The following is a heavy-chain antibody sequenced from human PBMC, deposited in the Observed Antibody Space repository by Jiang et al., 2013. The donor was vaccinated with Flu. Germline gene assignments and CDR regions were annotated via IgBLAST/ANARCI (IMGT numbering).Heavy chain of an antibody. D-gene: IGHD5-24*01. CDR3: ARSVTSHGYV. J-gene: IGHJ6*02. Sequence: NHKRRATYNPSLKSRVTISVDTSKNQFSLKLSSVTAADTAVYYCARSVTSHGYVWGQGTTVTVSS. CDR2: NHKRRA. V-gene: IGHV4-34*01.